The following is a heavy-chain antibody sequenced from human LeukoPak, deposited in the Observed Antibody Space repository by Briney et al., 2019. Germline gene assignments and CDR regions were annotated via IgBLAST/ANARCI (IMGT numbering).Heavy chain of an antibody. Sequence: ASVKVSCKVSGYSVMELSMHWVRQAPGQGLEWMGWISGNNDNTNYAQKFQGRVTMTTDTSTSTAYMELKSLRADDTAVYYCARDGTSTDDYWGQGTLVTVSS. J-gene: IGHJ4*02. CDR1: GYSVMELS. CDR3: ARDGTSTDDY. V-gene: IGHV1-18*01. D-gene: IGHD2-2*01. CDR2: ISGNNDNT.